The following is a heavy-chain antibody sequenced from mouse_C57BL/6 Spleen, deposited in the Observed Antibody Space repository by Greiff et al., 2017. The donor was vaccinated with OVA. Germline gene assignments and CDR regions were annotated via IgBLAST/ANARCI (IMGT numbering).Heavy chain of an antibody. CDR2: IWRGGST. V-gene: IGHV2-5*01. J-gene: IGHJ1*03. Sequence: VKLMESGPGLVQPSQSLSITCTVSGFSLTSYGVHWVRQSPGKGLEWLGVIWRGGSTDYNAAFMSRLSITKDNSKSQVFFKMNSLQADDTAIYYCAKGGFYYYGSSYGYFDVWGTGTTVTVSS. CDR1: GFSLTSYG. CDR3: AKGGFYYYGSSYGYFDV. D-gene: IGHD1-1*01.